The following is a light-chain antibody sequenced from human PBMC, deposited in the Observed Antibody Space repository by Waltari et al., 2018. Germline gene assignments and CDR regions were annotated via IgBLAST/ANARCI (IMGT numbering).Light chain of an antibody. CDR1: SPNIGAGYD. J-gene: IGLJ2*01. CDR3: QSYDSSLSGVV. CDR2: GNS. Sequence: QSVLTQPPSVSGAPGQRVPISCPGSSPNIGAGYDVTWYQQLPGTAPKFLIYGNSNRPSGVPDRFSGSKSGTSASLAITGLQAEDEADYYCQSYDSSLSGVVFGGGTKLTVL. V-gene: IGLV1-40*01.